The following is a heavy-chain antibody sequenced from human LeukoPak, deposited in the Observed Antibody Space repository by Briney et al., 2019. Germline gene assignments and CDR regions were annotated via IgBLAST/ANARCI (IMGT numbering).Heavy chain of an antibody. CDR2: IYYSGST. CDR1: GGSISSYY. CDR3: ARASAAAGTAANYYGMDV. D-gene: IGHD6-13*01. J-gene: IGHJ6*02. Sequence: SETLSLTCTVSGGSISSYYWSWIRLPPGKGLEWIGYIYYSGSTNYNPSLKSRVTISVDTSKNQFSLKLSSVTAADTAVYYCARASAAAGTAANYYGMDVWGQGTTVTVSS. V-gene: IGHV4-59*01.